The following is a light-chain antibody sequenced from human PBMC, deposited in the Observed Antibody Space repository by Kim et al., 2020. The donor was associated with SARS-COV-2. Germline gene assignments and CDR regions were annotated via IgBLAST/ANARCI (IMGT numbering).Light chain of an antibody. CDR2: DAS. V-gene: IGKV3D-15*01. Sequence: SVTPGGRATVFGRARQTVSSKVAWYQQTPGQAPRLLISDASTRATGIPARFSATGSGTDFTLTINSLQSEDSAVYFCQQYDSWVTFGGGTKVDIK. CDR3: QQYDSWVT. CDR1: QTVSSK. J-gene: IGKJ4*01.